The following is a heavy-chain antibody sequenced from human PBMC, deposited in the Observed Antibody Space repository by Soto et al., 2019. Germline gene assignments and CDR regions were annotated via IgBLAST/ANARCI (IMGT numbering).Heavy chain of an antibody. V-gene: IGHV4-61*03. CDR1: GDSVSSSFS. CDR2: VSHSGST. Sequence: SETLSLTCTVSGDSVSSSFSWSWIRQTPGRGLEWIGYVSHSGSTRYSPSFQGQVTISADKSISTAYLQWSSLKASDTAMYYCARGSITGYFDYWGQGTLVAVSS. J-gene: IGHJ4*02. CDR3: ARGSITGYFDY. D-gene: IGHD3-16*01.